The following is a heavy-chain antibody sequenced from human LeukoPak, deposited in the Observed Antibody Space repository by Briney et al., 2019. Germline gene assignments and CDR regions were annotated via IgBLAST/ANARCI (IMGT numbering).Heavy chain of an antibody. Sequence: ASVKVSCKASGGTFNNYAISWVRQAPGQGLEWVGGIIPIFTTANYAQKFQGRVTITADKSTNTAYMELSSLRSDDTAVYYCARAVQVTTGGLFWGQGTLVTVSS. V-gene: IGHV1-69*06. CDR3: ARAVQVTTGGLF. J-gene: IGHJ4*02. CDR2: IIPIFTTA. CDR1: GGTFNNYA. D-gene: IGHD4-17*01.